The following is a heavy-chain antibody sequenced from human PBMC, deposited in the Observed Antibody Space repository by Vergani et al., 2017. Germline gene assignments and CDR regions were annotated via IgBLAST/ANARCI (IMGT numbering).Heavy chain of an antibody. CDR3: ARLKAVPAASDY. CDR1: GFTFSSYA. Sequence: QVQLVESGGGVVQPGRSLRLSCAASGFTFSSYAMHWVRQAPGKGLEWVAVISYDGSNKYYADSVKGRFTISRDNSKNTLYLQMNSLRAEDTAVYYCARLKAVPAASDYWGQGTLVTVSS. J-gene: IGHJ4*02. CDR2: ISYDGSNK. D-gene: IGHD2-2*01. V-gene: IGHV3-30-3*01.